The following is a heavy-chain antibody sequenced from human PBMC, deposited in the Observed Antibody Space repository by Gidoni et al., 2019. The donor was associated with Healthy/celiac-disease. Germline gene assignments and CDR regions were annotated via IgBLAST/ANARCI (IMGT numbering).Heavy chain of an antibody. Sequence: QVQLVQSGAEVTKPGPSVKVSRTVSGYTLTDLSMHWVRQAPGKGLAWMGGFVPEDGETIYAQKFQGRVTMTEDTSADTAYMELSSLRSEDTAVYYCATLWLRPLAGGMDVWGQGTTVTVSS. J-gene: IGHJ6*02. CDR1: GYTLTDLS. CDR3: ATLWLRPLAGGMDV. V-gene: IGHV1-24*01. D-gene: IGHD5-12*01. CDR2: FVPEDGET.